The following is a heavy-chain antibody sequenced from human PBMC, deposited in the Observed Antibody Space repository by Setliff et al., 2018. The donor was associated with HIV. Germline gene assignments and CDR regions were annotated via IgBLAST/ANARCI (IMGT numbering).Heavy chain of an antibody. V-gene: IGHV3-30*18. CDR2: ISYDGSNK. CDR3: AKVANLWDTWGYFDY. J-gene: IGHJ4*02. D-gene: IGHD3-16*01. CDR1: GFSFSSSE. Sequence: PGGSLRLSCVASGFSFSSSEMTWIRQAPGKGLEWVAVISYDGSNKYYAESVKGRFTISRDNSKNTLHLQMNSLRAEDTAVYYCAKVANLWDTWGYFDYWGRGTLVTVSS.